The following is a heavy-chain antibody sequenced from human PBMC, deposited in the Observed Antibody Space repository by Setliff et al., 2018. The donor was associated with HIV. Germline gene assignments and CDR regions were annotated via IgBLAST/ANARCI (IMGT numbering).Heavy chain of an antibody. Sequence: SETLSLTCSVSGGSSIANTFASTWIRQSPGKGLEYIGDVSYSGATMYTNYNPSLESRVTVSEDTSRHQFSLKLTSVTADDTGIYYCARGPPFAYWGQGLLVTV. CDR3: ARGPPFAY. J-gene: IGHJ4*02. CDR1: GGSSIANTFA. CDR2: VSYSGAT. V-gene: IGHV4-39*07.